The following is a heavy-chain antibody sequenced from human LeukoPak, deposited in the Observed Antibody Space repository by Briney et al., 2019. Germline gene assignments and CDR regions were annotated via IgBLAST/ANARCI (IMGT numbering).Heavy chain of an antibody. D-gene: IGHD6-13*01. J-gene: IGHJ5*02. CDR2: IYTSGST. CDR3: ARYSSSWGNWFDP. CDR1: GGSIGRYY. V-gene: IGHV4-4*07. Sequence: PSETLSLTCTVSGGSIGRYYWSWIRQPAGKGLEWIGRIYTSGSTNYNPSLKSRVTMSVDTSKNQFSLKLSSVTAADTAVYYCARYSSSWGNWFDPWGQGTLVTVSS.